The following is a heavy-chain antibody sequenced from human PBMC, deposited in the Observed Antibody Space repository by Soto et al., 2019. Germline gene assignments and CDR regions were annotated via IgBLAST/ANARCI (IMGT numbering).Heavy chain of an antibody. D-gene: IGHD2-2*01. J-gene: IGHJ4*02. CDR2: ISSSSSTI. Sequence: GGSLRLSCAASGFTFSSYSMNWVRQAPGKGLEWVSYISSSSSTIYYADSVKGRFTISRDNAKNSLYLQMNSLRDEDTAVYYCATAPPFNIPADDYWGQGTLVTVSS. CDR1: GFTFSSYS. V-gene: IGHV3-48*02. CDR3: ATAPPFNIPADDY.